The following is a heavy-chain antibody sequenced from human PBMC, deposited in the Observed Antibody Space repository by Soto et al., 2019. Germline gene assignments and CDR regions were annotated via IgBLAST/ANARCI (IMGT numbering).Heavy chain of an antibody. CDR2: TYYRSKWYY. CDR3: ARGEQYSGRIFDY. V-gene: IGHV6-1*01. J-gene: IGHJ4*01. Sequence: SQTLSLTCVITGDSVSSNSAGWSWVRQSPSRGLEWLGRTYYRSKWYYEYAVSVRGRITINPDTSKNKYSLQLNSVTPEDTAVYFCARGEQYSGRIFDYWGQGTLVTVSS. CDR1: GDSVSSNSAG. D-gene: IGHD1-26*01.